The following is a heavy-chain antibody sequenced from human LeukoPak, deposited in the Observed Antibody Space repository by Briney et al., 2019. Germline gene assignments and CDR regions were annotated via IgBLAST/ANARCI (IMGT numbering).Heavy chain of an antibody. V-gene: IGHV3-23*01. CDR1: GFTFSSYA. D-gene: IGHD2-8*02. CDR3: GKDSRTGGPRAFDS. Sequence: GGSLRLSCAASGFTFSSYAMTWVRQAPGKGLEWVSTITYSGSSSYYADSVKGRFTISRDNSKNALYLQMGSLRAEDTAIYYCGKDSRTGGPRAFDSWGQGTLVTVSS. CDR2: ITYSGSSS. J-gene: IGHJ4*02.